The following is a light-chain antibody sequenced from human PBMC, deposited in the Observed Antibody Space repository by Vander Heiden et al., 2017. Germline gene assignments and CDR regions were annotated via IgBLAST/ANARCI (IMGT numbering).Light chain of an antibody. CDR3: QQYGSSPPFT. V-gene: IGKV3-20*01. CDR1: QSVSISY. Sequence: EMALTQSPGTLSLSPGERATLSCRASQSVSISYLAWCQQKPGQAPRLLIYGASSRATGIPDRFSGSGSGTDFTLTISRLEPEDFAVYYCQQYGSSPPFTFGPGTKVDIK. J-gene: IGKJ3*01. CDR2: GAS.